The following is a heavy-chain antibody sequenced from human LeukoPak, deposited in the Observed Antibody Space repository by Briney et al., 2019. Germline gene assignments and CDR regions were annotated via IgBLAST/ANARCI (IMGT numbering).Heavy chain of an antibody. CDR2: ISASGGTI. CDR1: GFTFSDNA. J-gene: IGHJ4*02. CDR3: AKATMIIGGFDY. Sequence: GGALRLSCAASGFTFSDNAMSWVRQAPGKGLEWVSAISASGGTIYYADSVKGRFIISRDNSKNTLYLQMHSLRAEDTAVYYCAKATMIIGGFDYWGQGTLVTVSS. V-gene: IGHV3-23*01. D-gene: IGHD3-22*01.